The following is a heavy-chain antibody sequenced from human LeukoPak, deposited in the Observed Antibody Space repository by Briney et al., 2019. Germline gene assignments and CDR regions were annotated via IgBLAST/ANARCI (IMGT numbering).Heavy chain of an antibody. CDR2: ISVRSNYI. D-gene: IGHD3-22*01. CDR3: VRLRRNSDTSGFYYYYDY. CDR1: GYTFSSYS. J-gene: IGHJ4*02. Sequence: GGSLRLSCAASGYTFSSYSINWVRQAPGKGLEWVSSISVRSNYIYYADSVRGRFSISRDDARDSLYLQMNSLRAEDTAVYYCVRLRRNSDTSGFYYYYDYWGQGTLVTFSS. V-gene: IGHV3-21*01.